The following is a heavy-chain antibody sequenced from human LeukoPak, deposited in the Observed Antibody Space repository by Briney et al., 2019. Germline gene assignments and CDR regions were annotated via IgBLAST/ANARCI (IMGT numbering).Heavy chain of an antibody. J-gene: IGHJ4*02. Sequence: QPGRSLRLSCAASGFIFSNHWMHWVRQAPGKGLVWVARINGVGSSTKYADSVKGRFTISRDNAKNTLYLQMNSLRAEDTAVYSCARELAVRAGDYFDNGGQGTLVIVSS. CDR3: ARELAVRAGDYFDN. CDR1: GFIFSNHW. D-gene: IGHD2-2*01. CDR2: INGVGSST. V-gene: IGHV3-74*01.